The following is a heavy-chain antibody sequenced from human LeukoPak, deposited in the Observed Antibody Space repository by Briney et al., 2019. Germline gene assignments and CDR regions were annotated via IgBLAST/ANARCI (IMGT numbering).Heavy chain of an antibody. CDR2: IRYDGSNK. CDR3: AKDPFPITMIVVAYPDY. J-gene: IGHJ4*02. Sequence: GGSLRLSCAASEFTFSSYGMHWVRQAPGKGLEWVAFIRYDGSNKYYADSVKGRFTISRDNSKNTLYLQMNSLRAEDTAVYYCAKDPFPITMIVVAYPDYWGQGTLVTVSS. D-gene: IGHD3-22*01. V-gene: IGHV3-30*02. CDR1: EFTFSSYG.